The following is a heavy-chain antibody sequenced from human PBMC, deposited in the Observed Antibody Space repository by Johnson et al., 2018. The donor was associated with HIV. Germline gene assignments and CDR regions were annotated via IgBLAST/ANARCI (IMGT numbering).Heavy chain of an antibody. D-gene: IGHD1-26*01. Sequence: EVQLVESGGGLVKPGGSLRLSCAASGFTFSNAWMSWVRQAPGKGLEWVGRIKSKTDGGTTDYAAPVKGRSTISRDDSKNTLYLQMNSLKTEDTAVYYCTTAIVGALINAFDIWGQGTMVTVSS. V-gene: IGHV3-15*01. J-gene: IGHJ3*02. CDR2: IKSKTDGGTT. CDR1: GFTFSNAW. CDR3: TTAIVGALINAFDI.